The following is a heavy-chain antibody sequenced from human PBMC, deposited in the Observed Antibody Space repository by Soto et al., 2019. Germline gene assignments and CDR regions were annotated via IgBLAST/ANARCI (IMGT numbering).Heavy chain of an antibody. D-gene: IGHD2-21*01. CDR3: ASARHIGP. Sequence: GGSLRLSCAASGFTFSNYWMSWVRQAPGKGLEWVANIKEDGSERNYVDSVKGRLTISRDNAENSLYLQMNSLRAEDTAVYYCASARHIGPWGQGTLVTVSS. J-gene: IGHJ5*02. V-gene: IGHV3-7*01. CDR1: GFTFSNYW. CDR2: IKEDGSER.